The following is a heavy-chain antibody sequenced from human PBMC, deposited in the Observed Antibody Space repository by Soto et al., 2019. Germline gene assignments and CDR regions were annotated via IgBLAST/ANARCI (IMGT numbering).Heavy chain of an antibody. J-gene: IGHJ4*02. Sequence: QVQLVQSGAEVKKPGASVKVYCKASGYTCTSYDINWVRQATGQGLEWMGWMNPNSGNTGYAQKFQGRVTMTRNTSISTAYMELSSLRSADTAVYYCARGVTIFGVVIPHFDYWGQGTLVTVSS. CDR1: GYTCTSYD. CDR2: MNPNSGNT. V-gene: IGHV1-8*01. D-gene: IGHD3-3*01. CDR3: ARGVTIFGVVIPHFDY.